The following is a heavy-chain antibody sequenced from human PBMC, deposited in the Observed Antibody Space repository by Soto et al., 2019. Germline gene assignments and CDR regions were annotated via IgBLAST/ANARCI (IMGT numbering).Heavy chain of an antibody. J-gene: IGHJ4*02. V-gene: IGHV5-10-1*01. CDR1: GYSLAGYW. CDR2: IDPSDSQT. CDR3: ARLIYGADKAPSFQYCFDS. Sequence: GESLKISCKGSGYSLAGYWITRVRQKPGKGLEWMGRIDPSDSQTYYSPSFRGHVTISVTKSITTVFLQWSSPRASDTAMYYCARLIYGADKAPSFQYCFDSWGQGTPVSVSS. D-gene: IGHD5-12*01.